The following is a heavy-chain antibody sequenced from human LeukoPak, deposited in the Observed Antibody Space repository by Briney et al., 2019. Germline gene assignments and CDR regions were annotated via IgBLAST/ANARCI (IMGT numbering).Heavy chain of an antibody. V-gene: IGHV3-21*06. CDR1: GFTFSSHS. Sequence: GGSLRLSCAASGFTFSSHSMNWVRQAPGKGLEWVSSISSTRSYVFYADSVKGRFTVSRDNAKNSLYPELDSLRAEDTAVYYCARGRDGYRNWFDPWGQGTLVTVSS. J-gene: IGHJ5*02. CDR3: ARGRDGYRNWFDP. D-gene: IGHD5-24*01. CDR2: ISSTRSYV.